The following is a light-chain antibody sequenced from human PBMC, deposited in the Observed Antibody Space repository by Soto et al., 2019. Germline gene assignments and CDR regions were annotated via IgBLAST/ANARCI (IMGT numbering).Light chain of an antibody. Sequence: PGARVTLSFRASPSVGSYLAWYQQTPGQAPRLLIYAASIRATGIPARFSGSGSGTDFTLTISSLEPEDFAVYYCQQHNNWLGFTFGPGTKLDIK. J-gene: IGKJ3*01. CDR2: AAS. V-gene: IGKV3-11*01. CDR1: PSVGSY. CDR3: QQHNNWLGFT.